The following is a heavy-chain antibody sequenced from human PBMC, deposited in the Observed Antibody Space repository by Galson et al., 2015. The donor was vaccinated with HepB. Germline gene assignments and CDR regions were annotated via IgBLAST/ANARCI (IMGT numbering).Heavy chain of an antibody. Sequence: SVKVSCKASGYTFTSYAMNWVRQAPGQGLEWMGWINTNTGNPTYAQGFTGRFVFSLGTSVSTAYLQISSLKAEDTAVYYCARATRPYYYDSSGYSEGDFDYWGQGTLVTVSS. J-gene: IGHJ4*02. CDR2: INTNTGNP. D-gene: IGHD3-22*01. CDR3: ARATRPYYYDSSGYSEGDFDY. V-gene: IGHV7-4-1*02. CDR1: GYTFTSYA.